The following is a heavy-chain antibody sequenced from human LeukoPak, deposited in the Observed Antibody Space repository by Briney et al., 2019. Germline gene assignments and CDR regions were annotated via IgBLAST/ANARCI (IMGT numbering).Heavy chain of an antibody. CDR3: ARDRGSAGTFYYFDY. Sequence: AGGSLRLSCAASGFTFSSYGMHWVRQAPGKGLEWVAVIWYDGSNKYYADSVKGRFTISRDNSKNTLYLQMNSLRAEDTAVYYCARDRGSAGTFYYFDYWGQGTLVTVSS. CDR2: IWYDGSNK. J-gene: IGHJ4*02. CDR1: GFTFSSYG. D-gene: IGHD1-26*01. V-gene: IGHV3-30*19.